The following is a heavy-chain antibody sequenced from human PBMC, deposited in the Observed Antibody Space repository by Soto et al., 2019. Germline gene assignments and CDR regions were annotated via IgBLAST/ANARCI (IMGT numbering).Heavy chain of an antibody. CDR3: AREALGGWSYFDY. D-gene: IGHD6-19*01. J-gene: IGHJ4*02. V-gene: IGHV1-3*01. CDR2: INADSGNT. CDR1: GYTFTTYV. Sequence: QVQLVQSGAEVKKPGASVKVSCRASGYTFTTYVIHWVRQAPGQRLEWMGWINADSGNTRYSQKFQGRVTIIRDTSASTAYLELSSLTSEDTTVYDCAREALGGWSYFDYWGQGTLVTVSS.